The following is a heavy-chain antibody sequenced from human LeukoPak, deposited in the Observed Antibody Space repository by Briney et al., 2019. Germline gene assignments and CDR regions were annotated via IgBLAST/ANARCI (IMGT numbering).Heavy chain of an antibody. CDR1: GYTFTSYG. CDR2: ISAYNGNT. CDR3: ARVSPTRIAAAGGGLDYFDY. V-gene: IGHV1-18*01. J-gene: IGHJ4*02. Sequence: ASVKVSCKASGYTFTSYGISWVRQAPGQGLEWMGWISAYNGNTNYAQKLQGRVTMTTDTSTSTAYMELRSLRSDDTAVYYCARVSPTRIAAAGGGLDYFDYWGQGTLVTVSS. D-gene: IGHD6-13*01.